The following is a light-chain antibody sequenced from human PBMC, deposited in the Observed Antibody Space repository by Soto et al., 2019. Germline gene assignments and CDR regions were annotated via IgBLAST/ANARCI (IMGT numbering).Light chain of an antibody. CDR2: EVT. J-gene: IGLJ1*01. CDR3: CSYVSSKTYV. Sequence: QSVLTQPASVSGSPGQSITISGTGTRLDVGGYNYVSWYQQHPGKAPKLIIYEVTNRPSGVSDRFSGSKSDNTASLTISGIQTEDEADYYCCSYVSSKTYVFGPGPTLTVL. CDR1: RLDVGGYNY. V-gene: IGLV2-14*03.